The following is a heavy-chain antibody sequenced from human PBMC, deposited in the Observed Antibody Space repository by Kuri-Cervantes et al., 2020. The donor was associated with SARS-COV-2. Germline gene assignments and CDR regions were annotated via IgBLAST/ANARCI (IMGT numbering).Heavy chain of an antibody. D-gene: IGHD2/OR15-2a*01. V-gene: IGHV3-73*01. J-gene: IGHJ4*02. CDR1: GFLFSASA. CDR2: VRGKANNYAT. Sequence: GGSLRLSCEVSGFLFSASAIHWVRQAYGKGLEWVGRVRGKANNYATAYAASLKGRFIISRDDTKNMTYLQMNSLKTEGTAVYYCTTFIDYWGQGTLVTVSS. CDR3: TTFIDY.